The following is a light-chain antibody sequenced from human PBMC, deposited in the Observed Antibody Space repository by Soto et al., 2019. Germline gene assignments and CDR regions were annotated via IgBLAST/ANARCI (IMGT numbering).Light chain of an antibody. CDR1: QSISSW. J-gene: IGKJ1*01. CDR2: KAS. CDR3: QQYITYSKT. V-gene: IGKV1-5*03. Sequence: DIQMTQSPSTLSASVGDRVTITCRASQSISSWLAWYQQKPGKAPKLLIYKASSLESGVPSRFSGSGSGTEFTLTISSLQPDDFATYYCQQYITYSKTFGQGTKVDIK.